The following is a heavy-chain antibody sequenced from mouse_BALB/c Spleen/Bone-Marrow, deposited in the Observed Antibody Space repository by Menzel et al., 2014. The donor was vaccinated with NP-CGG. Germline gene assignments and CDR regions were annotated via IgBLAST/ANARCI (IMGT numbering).Heavy chain of an antibody. D-gene: IGHD2-14*01. J-gene: IGHJ2*01. CDR2: IHPNGGNT. CDR3: ARHHRYAYYFDF. Sequence: VQLQQSGSVLVRPGASVKLSCKASGYTFTSSWMHWAKQRPGQRLEWIGEIHPNGGNTNYNENFKGKATLTVDTSSSTTYVDLSSLTAEDSAVYYCARHHRYAYYFDFWGQGTPLTVSS. V-gene: IGHV1S130*01. CDR1: GYTFTSSW.